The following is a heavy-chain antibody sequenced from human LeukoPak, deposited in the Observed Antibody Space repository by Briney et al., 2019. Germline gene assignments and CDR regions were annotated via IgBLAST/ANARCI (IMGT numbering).Heavy chain of an antibody. J-gene: IGHJ4*02. CDR2: ITPGGGT. Sequence: ASDKVSCKASGYTFTNYAMHWVRQAPGQGLEWMGWITPGGGTNYPQNFQGRVAITWDTSITTAYMDLSRLTSDDTAVYYCARDRYGDGFAHFDYWGQGVVVTHSS. CDR3: ARDRYGDGFAHFDY. CDR1: GYTFTNYA. D-gene: IGHD5-24*01. V-gene: IGHV1-2*02.